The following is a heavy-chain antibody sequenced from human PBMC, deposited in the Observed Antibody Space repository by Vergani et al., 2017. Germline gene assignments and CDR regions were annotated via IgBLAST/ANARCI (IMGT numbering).Heavy chain of an antibody. CDR2: ISYDGKQK. CDR1: GFTSSYYG. V-gene: IGHV3-30*03. D-gene: IGHD1-1*01. Sequence: QVHLVESGGGVVQPGRSLRLSCVVSGFTSSYYGMHWVRQAPGKGLEWVAVISYDGKQKYYADSVKGRFTISRDNSKSTLYLQMNSLRTEDTAVYYCATKRCGTPGCQIGYFREWGQGTLVTVSS. J-gene: IGHJ1*01. CDR3: ATKRCGTPGCQIGYFRE.